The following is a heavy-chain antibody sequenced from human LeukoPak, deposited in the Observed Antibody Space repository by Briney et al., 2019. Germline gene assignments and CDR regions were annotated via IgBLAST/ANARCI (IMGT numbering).Heavy chain of an antibody. CDR1: GGSIGTYY. D-gene: IGHD5-18*01. Sequence: SETLSLTCTVSGGSIGTYYWSWIRQPPGKGLEWIGYIYYSGSTAYNPSLKSRVTISVDTSKNQFSLKLSSVTAADTAVYYCARHGNLRYSSGINAFDIWGQGTMVTVSS. V-gene: IGHV4-59*08. CDR2: IYYSGST. J-gene: IGHJ3*02. CDR3: ARHGNLRYSSGINAFDI.